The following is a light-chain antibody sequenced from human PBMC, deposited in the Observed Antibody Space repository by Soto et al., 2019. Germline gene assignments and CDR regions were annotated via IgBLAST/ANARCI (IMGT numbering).Light chain of an antibody. J-gene: IGKJ1*01. CDR2: KAS. CDR1: QSISSW. V-gene: IGKV1-5*03. Sequence: IQMTESLSTLSASVGDRVSITYRASQSISSWLAWYQQKPGKAPKILIYKASSLKSGVPSRFSVSGSGTEFTLTISSLQPDDFATYYCQHYNSYSEAFGQGTKVDIK. CDR3: QHYNSYSEA.